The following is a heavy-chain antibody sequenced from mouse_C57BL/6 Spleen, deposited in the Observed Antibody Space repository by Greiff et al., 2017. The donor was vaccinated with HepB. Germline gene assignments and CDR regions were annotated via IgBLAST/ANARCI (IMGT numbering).Heavy chain of an antibody. Sequence: QVQLKQSGAELVKPGASVKLSCKASGYTFTEYTIHWVTQRSGQGLEWIGYINPSSGYTKYNQKFKGKATLTADKSSSTAYMQLSSLTYVDSAVYYCASGSSFRAYWGQGTLVTVSA. D-gene: IGHD1-1*01. J-gene: IGHJ3*01. V-gene: IGHV1-7*01. CDR2: INPSSGYT. CDR3: ASGSSFRAY. CDR1: GYTFTEYT.